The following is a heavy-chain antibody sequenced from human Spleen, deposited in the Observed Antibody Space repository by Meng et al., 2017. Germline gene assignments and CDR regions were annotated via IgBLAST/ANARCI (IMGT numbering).Heavy chain of an antibody. Sequence: ASVISCKASGYTFTSYYMHWVRQAPGQGLEWMGIINPSGGSTSYAQKFQGRVTMTRDTSTSTVYMELSSLRSEDTAVYYCARRYDSSYYFDYWGQGTLVTVSS. CDR2: INPSGGST. CDR1: GYTFTSYY. V-gene: IGHV1-46*01. CDR3: ARRYDSSYYFDY. J-gene: IGHJ4*02. D-gene: IGHD3-22*01.